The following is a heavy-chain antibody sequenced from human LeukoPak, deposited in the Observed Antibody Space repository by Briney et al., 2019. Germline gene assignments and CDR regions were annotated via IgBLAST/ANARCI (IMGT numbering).Heavy chain of an antibody. D-gene: IGHD4-23*01. CDR2: IYYSGST. Sequence: PSETQSLTCTVSGGSISTYYWSWIRQPPGKGLEWIGYIYYSGSTNYNPSLKSRVTTSVDTSKNQFSLKLSSVTAADTAVYYCARDTGTVVDYWGQGTLVTVSS. CDR3: ARDTGTVVDY. J-gene: IGHJ4*02. V-gene: IGHV4-59*01. CDR1: GGSISTYY.